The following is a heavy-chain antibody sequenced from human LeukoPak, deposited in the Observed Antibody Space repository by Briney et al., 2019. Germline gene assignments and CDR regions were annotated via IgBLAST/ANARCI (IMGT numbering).Heavy chain of an antibody. CDR2: IYYTGST. CDR1: GGSISSISYY. D-gene: IGHD4-11*01. J-gene: IGHJ4*02. CDR3: ASHCNDYSIYPYHFDF. V-gene: IGHV4-39*01. Sequence: SETLSLTCTVSGGSISSISYYWGWIRQPPGKGLEWIGSIYYTGSTDYNPSLKSRVTISVDTSKNQFSLKLSSVTAADTAVYYCASHCNDYSIYPYHFDFWGQGTLVTVSS.